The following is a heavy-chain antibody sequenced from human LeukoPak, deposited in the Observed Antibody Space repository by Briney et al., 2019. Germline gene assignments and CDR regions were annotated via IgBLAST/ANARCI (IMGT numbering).Heavy chain of an antibody. Sequence: GGSLRLSCAASGFTFSSYSMNWVRQAPGKGLGWVSYISSSSSTIYYADSVKGRFTISRDNAKNSLYLQMNSLRAEDTAVYYCARDGVYYYDSSGPSNAFDIWGQGTMVTVSS. CDR2: ISSSSSTI. V-gene: IGHV3-48*01. CDR3: ARDGVYYYDSSGPSNAFDI. J-gene: IGHJ3*02. D-gene: IGHD3-22*01. CDR1: GFTFSSYS.